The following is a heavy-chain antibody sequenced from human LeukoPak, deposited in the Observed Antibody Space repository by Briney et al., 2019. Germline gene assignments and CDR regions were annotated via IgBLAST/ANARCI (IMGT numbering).Heavy chain of an antibody. CDR2: ISGSGGST. CDR1: GFTFSSYA. J-gene: IGHJ4*02. D-gene: IGHD5-12*01. CDR3: AKDPERGYSGYGYGGYDY. V-gene: IGHV3-23*01. Sequence: GGSLRLSRAASGFTFSSYAMSWVRQAPGKGLEWVSAISGSGGSTYYADSVKGRFTISRDNSKNTLYLQMNSLRAEDTAVYYCAKDPERGYSGYGYGGYDYWGQGTLVTVSS.